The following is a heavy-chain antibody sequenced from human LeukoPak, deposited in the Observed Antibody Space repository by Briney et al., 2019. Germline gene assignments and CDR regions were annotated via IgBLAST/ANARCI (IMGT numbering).Heavy chain of an antibody. CDR3: ARDLKVSSSWYFDY. J-gene: IGHJ4*02. CDR1: GGTFSSYA. Sequence: ASVKVSCKASGGTFSSYAISWVRQAPGQGLEWMGGIIPIFGPANYAQKFQGRVTITTDESTSTAYMELSSLRSEDAAVYYCARDLKVSSSWYFDYWGQGTLVTVSS. V-gene: IGHV1-69*05. CDR2: IIPIFGPA. D-gene: IGHD6-13*01.